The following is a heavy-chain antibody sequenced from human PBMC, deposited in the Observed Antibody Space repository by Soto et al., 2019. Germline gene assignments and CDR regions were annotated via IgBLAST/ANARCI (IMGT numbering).Heavy chain of an antibody. D-gene: IGHD2-21*02. CDR1: GYTFTSYA. J-gene: IGHJ4*02. V-gene: IGHV1-3*01. Sequence: QGQLVQSGAEVKKPGASVKVSCKASGYTFTSYAMHWVRQAPGQRLEWMGWINAGNGNTKYSQKFQGRVTITSDTSASTADMELSSLRSEDTAVYYCARSIVVVTAADYWGQGTLVTVSS. CDR3: ARSIVVVTAADY. CDR2: INAGNGNT.